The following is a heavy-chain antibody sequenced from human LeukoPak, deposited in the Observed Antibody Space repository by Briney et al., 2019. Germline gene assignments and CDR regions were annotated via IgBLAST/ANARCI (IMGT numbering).Heavy chain of an antibody. CDR1: GVTFSSYW. D-gene: IGHD2-2*01. Sequence: GGSLRLSCAASGVTFSSYWMSWVRQPPGTGLEWVSAISGSGGSTYYADSVKGRFTISRDNSKNTLYLQMNSLRAEDTDVYYCAKSESPCCSSTSCYLYFDYWGQGTLVTVSS. CDR3: AKSESPCCSSTSCYLYFDY. CDR2: ISGSGGST. V-gene: IGHV3-23*01. J-gene: IGHJ4*02.